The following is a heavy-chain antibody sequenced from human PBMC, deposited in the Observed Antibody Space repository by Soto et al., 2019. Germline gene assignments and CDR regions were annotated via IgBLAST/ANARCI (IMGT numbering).Heavy chain of an antibody. D-gene: IGHD6-13*01. V-gene: IGHV1-8*01. CDR3: ARELYSTVRFDP. CDR2: MNPNSGNT. Sequence: QVQLVQSGAEVKKPGASVKVSSKASGYTFTSYDINWVRQATGQGLEWMGWMNPNSGNTGYAQKFQGRVTMTRNTSISTAYIELSSLRSDDTAVYYCARELYSTVRFDPWGQGTLVTVSS. CDR1: GYTFTSYD. J-gene: IGHJ5*02.